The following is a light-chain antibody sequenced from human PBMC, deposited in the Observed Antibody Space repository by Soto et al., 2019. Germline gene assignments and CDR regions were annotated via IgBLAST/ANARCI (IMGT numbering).Light chain of an antibody. CDR2: LGS. J-gene: IGKJ4*01. CDR1: QSLLFSNGNSY. Sequence: DIVMTQSPLSLPVTPGEPASISCRSSQSLLFSNGNSYVHWYLQKPGQSPQLLIYLGSNRASGVPDRFSGSGSGTDFTLKISRVEAEDVGVYYCMQSLQSPLTFGGGTKVELK. CDR3: MQSLQSPLT. V-gene: IGKV2-28*01.